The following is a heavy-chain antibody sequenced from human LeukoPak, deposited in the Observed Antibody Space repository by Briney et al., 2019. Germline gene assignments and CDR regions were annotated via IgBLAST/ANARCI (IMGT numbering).Heavy chain of an antibody. D-gene: IGHD2-21*02. CDR1: GFTFSTST. V-gene: IGHV3-21*01. CDR3: ARGLCGGDCYDY. CDR2: INSGSTYT. J-gene: IGHJ4*02. Sequence: GGSLRLSCAASGFTFSTSTINWVRQAPGKGLEWVSSINSGSTYTYYADSVMGRFTISRDDAKNSLYLQMNGLRAEDTAVYYCARGLCGGDCYDYWGQGTLVTVSS.